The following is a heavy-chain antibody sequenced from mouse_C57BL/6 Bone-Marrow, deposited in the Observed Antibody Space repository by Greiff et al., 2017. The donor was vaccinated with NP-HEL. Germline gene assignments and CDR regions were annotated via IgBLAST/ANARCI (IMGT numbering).Heavy chain of an antibody. J-gene: IGHJ4*01. CDR2: IDPSDSYT. CDR3: ATTGSYYAMDY. V-gene: IGHV1-50*01. D-gene: IGHD4-1*02. CDR1: GYTFTSYW. Sequence: QVQLQQPGAELVKPGASVKLSCKASGYTFTSYWMQWVKQRPGQGLEWIGEIDPSDSYTNYNQKFKGKATLTVDTSSSTAYMQLSSLTSEDSAVYYCATTGSYYAMDYWGQGTSVTVSS.